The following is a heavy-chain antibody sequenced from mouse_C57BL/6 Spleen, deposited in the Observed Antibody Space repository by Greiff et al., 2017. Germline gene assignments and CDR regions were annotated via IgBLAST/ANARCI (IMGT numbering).Heavy chain of an antibody. CDR3: ARALYYGSLYWYFDV. Sequence: QVQLQQSGPELVKPGASVKISCKASGYAFSSSWMNWVKQRPGKGLEWIGRIYPGDGDTNYNGKFKGKATLTADKSSSTAYRQLSSLTSEDSAVYCCARALYYGSLYWYFDVWGTGTTVTVSS. CDR1: GYAFSSSW. D-gene: IGHD1-1*01. CDR2: IYPGDGDT. V-gene: IGHV1-82*01. J-gene: IGHJ1*03.